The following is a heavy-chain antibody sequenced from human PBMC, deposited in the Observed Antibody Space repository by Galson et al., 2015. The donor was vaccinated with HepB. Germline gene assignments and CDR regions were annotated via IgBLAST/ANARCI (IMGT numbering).Heavy chain of an antibody. J-gene: IGHJ4*02. CDR2: IWYDGSNK. CDR1: GFTFSNYG. D-gene: IGHD2-15*01. Sequence: SLRLSCAASGFTFSNYGMHWVRQAPGKGLEWVAVIWYDGSNKYYADSVKGRFTISRDNSKNTLYLQMNSLRAEDTAVYYCARDRGGGKYYFDYWGQGTLVTVSS. V-gene: IGHV3-33*01. CDR3: ARDRGGGKYYFDY.